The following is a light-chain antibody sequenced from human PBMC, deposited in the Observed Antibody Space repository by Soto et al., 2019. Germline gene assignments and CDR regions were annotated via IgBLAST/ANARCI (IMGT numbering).Light chain of an antibody. J-gene: IGKJ5*01. CDR3: QQRSKWPIT. CDR1: QSISSY. CDR2: DAS. Sequence: EIVLTQSPATLSLSPGERATLSCRASQSISSYLAWYQQKLGQAPRLLIYDASNRATGVPARFSGSGSGTDFTITISSLEPEDFAVYYCQQRSKWPITFGQGTRLDIK. V-gene: IGKV3-11*01.